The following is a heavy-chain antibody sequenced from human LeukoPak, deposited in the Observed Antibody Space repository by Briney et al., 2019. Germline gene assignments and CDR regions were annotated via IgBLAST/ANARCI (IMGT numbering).Heavy chain of an antibody. Sequence: GGSLRLSCAASGFTFSRYAMSWVRQAPGKGLEWLSAISGSGGSTYYADSVKGRFTVSRDNSKNTLYLQINTLRAEDAAVYYCAKGAGPLAAAGRAPDSWGQGTLVIVSS. CDR2: ISGSGGST. CDR1: GFTFSRYA. CDR3: AKGAGPLAAAGRAPDS. V-gene: IGHV3-23*01. J-gene: IGHJ4*02. D-gene: IGHD6-13*01.